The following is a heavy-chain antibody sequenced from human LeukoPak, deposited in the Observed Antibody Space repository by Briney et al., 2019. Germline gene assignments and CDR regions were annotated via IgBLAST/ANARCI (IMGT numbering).Heavy chain of an antibody. CDR2: IRYDGSNK. V-gene: IGHV3-30*02. D-gene: IGHD2-2*02. Sequence: GGSLRLSCAASGFTFSSYGMHWVRQAPGKGLEWVAFIRYDGSNKYYADSVKGRFTISRDNSKNTLYLQMNSVRAEDTAVYYCAKVGGGYQLLYGYFDYWGQGTLVTVSS. CDR3: AKVGGGYQLLYGYFDY. J-gene: IGHJ4*02. CDR1: GFTFSSYG.